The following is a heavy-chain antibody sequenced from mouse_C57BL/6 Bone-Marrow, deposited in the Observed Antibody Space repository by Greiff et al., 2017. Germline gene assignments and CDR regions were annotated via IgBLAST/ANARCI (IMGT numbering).Heavy chain of an antibody. CDR1: GFNIKDDY. J-gene: IGHJ3*01. CDR3: SGTLFAY. V-gene: IGHV14-4*01. Sequence: VQLKQSGAELVRPGASVKLSCTASGFNIKDDYMHWVKQRPEQGLEWIGWIDPENGDTEYASKFQGKATITADTSSNTAYLQLSSLTSEDTAVYYCSGTLFAYWGQGTLVTVSA. D-gene: IGHD1-1*01. CDR2: IDPENGDT.